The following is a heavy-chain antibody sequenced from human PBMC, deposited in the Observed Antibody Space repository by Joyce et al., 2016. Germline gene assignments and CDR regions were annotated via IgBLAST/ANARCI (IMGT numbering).Heavy chain of an antibody. CDR3: TRACGGSCFDY. D-gene: IGHD2-15*01. CDR1: GFTFGDYA. CDR2: IRSKAYGATT. J-gene: IGHJ4*02. Sequence: EVQLVESGGGLVQPGRSLRLSCTASGFTFGDYAKSWVRQAPGEWLEWVGFIRSKAYGATTQYDASVKGRFTISRDDSKSIAYLQMNSLKTEDTAVYYCTRACGGSCFDYWGQGTLVTVSS. V-gene: IGHV3-49*04.